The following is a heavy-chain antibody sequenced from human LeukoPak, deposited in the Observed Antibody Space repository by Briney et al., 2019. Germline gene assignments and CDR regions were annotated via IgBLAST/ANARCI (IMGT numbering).Heavy chain of an antibody. CDR1: GGSIRSSSYY. J-gene: IGHJ4*02. Sequence: SETLSLTCAVSGGSIRSSSYYWGWIRQPPGKGLEWIGSIYYSGSTYYNPSLKSQVTISADTSKNQFSLKLSSVTAADTAVYYCARGNTLDYSNYGDSDYWGQGTLVTVSS. CDR2: IYYSGST. V-gene: IGHV4-39*07. CDR3: ARGNTLDYSNYGDSDY. D-gene: IGHD4-11*01.